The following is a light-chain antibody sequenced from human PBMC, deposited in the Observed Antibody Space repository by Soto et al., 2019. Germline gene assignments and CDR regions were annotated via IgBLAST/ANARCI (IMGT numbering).Light chain of an antibody. CDR3: KQANSFPWT. V-gene: IGKV1-12*01. Sequence: DLQMTQSPSSVSASVGDRLNLPRAQSQGISSWLVCYQQKPGKAPKLLIYAASSLQSGVPSRFSGSGSGTDFTLTISGLQPEDLATYYCKQANSFPWTFGKGTKVDIK. CDR2: AAS. CDR1: QGISSW. J-gene: IGKJ1*01.